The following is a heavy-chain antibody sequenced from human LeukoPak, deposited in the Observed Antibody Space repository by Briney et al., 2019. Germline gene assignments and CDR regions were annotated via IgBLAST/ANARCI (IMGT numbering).Heavy chain of an antibody. CDR2: INWNGGST. Sequence: GGSLRLSCAASGFTFDDYGLSWVRQAPGKRLEWVSTINWNGGSTGYADSVKGRFTISRDNAKNSLYLQMNSLRAEDTAVYYCARRAGAYSHPYDYWGQGTLVTVSS. CDR1: GFTFDDYG. J-gene: IGHJ4*02. D-gene: IGHD4/OR15-4a*01. CDR3: ARRAGAYSHPYDY. V-gene: IGHV3-20*04.